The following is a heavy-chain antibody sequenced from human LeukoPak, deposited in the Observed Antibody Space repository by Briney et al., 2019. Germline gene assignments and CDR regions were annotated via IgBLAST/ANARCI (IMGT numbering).Heavy chain of an antibody. J-gene: IGHJ4*02. D-gene: IGHD5-12*01. V-gene: IGHV4-34*01. CDR2: INHSGST. CDR1: GGSFSGYY. Sequence: PSETLSLTCAVYGGSFSGYYWSWIRQPPGKGLEWIGEINHSGSTNYNPSLKSRVTISVDTSKNQFSLKLSSVTAADTAVYYCARAPSGYDDYWGRGTLVTVSS. CDR3: ARAPSGYDDY.